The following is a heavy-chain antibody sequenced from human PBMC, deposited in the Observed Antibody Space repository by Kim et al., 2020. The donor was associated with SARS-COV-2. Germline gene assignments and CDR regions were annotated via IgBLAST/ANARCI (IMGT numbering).Heavy chain of an antibody. J-gene: IGHJ6*01. CDR1: GYSFTSYW. CDR3: AKHAVSSSWYSYYGMDV. D-gene: IGHD6-13*01. V-gene: IGHV5-10-1*01. CDR2: IDPSDSYL. Sequence: GESLKISCKGSGYSFTSYWISWVRQMPGKGLEWMGRIDPSDSYLKYSPSFQGHVTISADKSISTAYLQWSSLQAADSAMYYCAKHAVSSSWYSYYGMDVW.